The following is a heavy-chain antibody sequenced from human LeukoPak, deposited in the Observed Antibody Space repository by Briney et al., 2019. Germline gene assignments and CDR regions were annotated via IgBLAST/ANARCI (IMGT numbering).Heavy chain of an antibody. Sequence: PSETLSLTCTVSGGSISSYYWSWIRQPPGKGLEWIGYIYYSGSTNYNPSLKSRVTISVDTSKNQFSLKLSSVTAADTAVYYCARRNYYDSSGYSGNGMDVWGQGTTVTVSS. J-gene: IGHJ6*02. CDR3: ARRNYYDSSGYSGNGMDV. D-gene: IGHD3-22*01. V-gene: IGHV4-59*01. CDR2: IYYSGST. CDR1: GGSISSYY.